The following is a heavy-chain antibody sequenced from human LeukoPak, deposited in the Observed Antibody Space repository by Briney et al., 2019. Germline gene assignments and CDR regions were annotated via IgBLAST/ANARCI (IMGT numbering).Heavy chain of an antibody. CDR1: GFSLTNYG. D-gene: IGHD2/OR15-2a*01. CDR3: SRDVFSLGDS. J-gene: IGHJ4*02. V-gene: IGHV3-74*01. Sequence: GGSLTLSCAASGFSLTNYGMHWVRQSPGKGLVWVSHINHDGSLTNYADSVKGRFTISRDIAKNTVYLQMNSLGAEDTATYYCSRDVFSLGDSWGQGTLVTVPS. CDR2: INHDGSLT.